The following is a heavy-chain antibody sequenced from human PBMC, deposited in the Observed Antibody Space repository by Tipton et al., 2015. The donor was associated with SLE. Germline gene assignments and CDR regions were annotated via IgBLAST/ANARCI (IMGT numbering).Heavy chain of an antibody. V-gene: IGHV4-59*01. Sequence: LRLSCTVSGGSISSYYWSWIRQPPGKGLEWIGYIYYSGSTNYNPSLKSRVTISVDTSKNQFSLKLSSVTAADTAVYYCARGSRYEGSSGYLWYLDLWGRGPLVTVSS. CDR2: IYYSGST. CDR1: GGSISSYY. CDR3: ARGSRYEGSSGYLWYLDL. J-gene: IGHJ2*01. D-gene: IGHD3-22*01.